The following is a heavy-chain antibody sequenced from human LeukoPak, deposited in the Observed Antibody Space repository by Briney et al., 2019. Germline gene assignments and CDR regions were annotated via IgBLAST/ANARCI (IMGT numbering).Heavy chain of an antibody. CDR3: AKVIGRSFTYGCDY. CDR2: ISGSGGST. Sequence: GGSLRLSCAASGFTFSSYAMSWVRQAPGKGLEWVSAISGSGGSTYYADSVKGRFTISRDNSKNTLYLQMNSLRAEDTAVYCCAKVIGRSFTYGCDYWGQGTLVTVSS. J-gene: IGHJ4*02. CDR1: GFTFSSYA. V-gene: IGHV3-23*01. D-gene: IGHD3-10*01.